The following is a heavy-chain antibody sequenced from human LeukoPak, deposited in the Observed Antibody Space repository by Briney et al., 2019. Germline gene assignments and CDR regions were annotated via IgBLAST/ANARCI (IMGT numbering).Heavy chain of an antibody. CDR1: GYTFTGYY. V-gene: IGHV1-2*02. J-gene: IGHJ4*02. CDR2: INPNSGGT. Sequence: GASVKVSCKASGYTFTGYYMHWVRQAPGQGLEWMGWINPNSGGTNYAQKFQGRATMTGDTSKNQFSLKLSSVTAADTAVYYCARLISGAYDYVWGSYRPYYFDYWGQGTLVTVSS. D-gene: IGHD3-16*02. CDR3: ARLISGAYDYVWGSYRPYYFDY.